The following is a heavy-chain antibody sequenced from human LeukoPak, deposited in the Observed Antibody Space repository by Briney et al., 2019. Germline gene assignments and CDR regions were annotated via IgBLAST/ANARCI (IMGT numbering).Heavy chain of an antibody. V-gene: IGHV3-23*01. Sequence: GGSLRLSCAASGFTFSSYAMSWVRQAPGKGLEWVSAISGSGGSTYYADSVKGRFTISRENSKNTLYLQMNSLRAEDTAVYYCAKDRRMGWLQLIDYWGQGTLVTVSS. CDR3: AKDRRMGWLQLIDY. D-gene: IGHD5-24*01. CDR2: ISGSGGST. J-gene: IGHJ4*02. CDR1: GFTFSSYA.